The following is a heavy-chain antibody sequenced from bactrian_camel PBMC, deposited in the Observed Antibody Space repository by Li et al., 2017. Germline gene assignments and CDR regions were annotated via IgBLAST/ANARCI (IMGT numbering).Heavy chain of an antibody. D-gene: IGHD6*01. CDR2: IDGTLSQSGRNE. V-gene: IGHV3S40*01. J-gene: IGHJ4*01. Sequence: VQLVESGGGLVQPGGSLRLSCAASGFTWSAWVRQAPGKGLEWVSSIDGTLSQSGRNEFYADSVKGRFTISRDNAKNALYLQLNNLKHEDTAVYYCAPLSPTSWPLMYNSWGQGTQVTVS. CDR3: APLSPTSWPLMYNS. CDR1: GFTWSA.